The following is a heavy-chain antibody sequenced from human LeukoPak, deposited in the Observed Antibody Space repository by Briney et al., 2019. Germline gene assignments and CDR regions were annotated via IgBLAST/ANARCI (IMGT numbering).Heavy chain of an antibody. J-gene: IGHJ3*02. Sequence: SETLSLTCTVSGDSISRYYWSWIRQPPGKGLEWIGYIYYSGSTNYNPSLKSRVTMSVDTSKNQFSLKLTSVTAADTAVYYCARLRPVAGYDAFDIWGHGTMVTVSS. CDR1: GDSISRYY. CDR3: ARLRPVAGYDAFDI. CDR2: IYYSGST. V-gene: IGHV4-59*08. D-gene: IGHD6-19*01.